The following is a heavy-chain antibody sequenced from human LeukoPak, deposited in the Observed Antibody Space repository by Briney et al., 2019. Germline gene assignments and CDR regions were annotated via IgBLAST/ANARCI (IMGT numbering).Heavy chain of an antibody. CDR2: INAGNGNT. Sequence: GASVKVSCKAFGYTSTSYAMHWVRQAPGQRLEWMGWINAGNGNTKYSQKFQGRVTITRDTSASTAYMELSSLRSEDTAAYYCARSRVPAGKYCSGGSCYGGFDYWGQGTLVTVSS. V-gene: IGHV1-3*01. J-gene: IGHJ4*02. CDR1: GYTSTSYA. D-gene: IGHD2-15*01. CDR3: ARSRVPAGKYCSGGSCYGGFDY.